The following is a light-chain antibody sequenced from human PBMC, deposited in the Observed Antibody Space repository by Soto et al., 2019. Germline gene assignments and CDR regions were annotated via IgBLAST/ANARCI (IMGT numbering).Light chain of an antibody. CDR1: SSDVGSYNL. CDR2: EGS. CDR3: SSYTSSSTYG. V-gene: IGLV2-14*02. J-gene: IGLJ1*01. Sequence: QSVLTQPASVSVSPGQSITISCTGASSDVGSYNLVSWYQQHPGKAPKLMIYEGSKRPSGVSNRFSGSKSGNTASLTISGLQADDEDDYYCSSYTSSSTYGFGTGTNVSVL.